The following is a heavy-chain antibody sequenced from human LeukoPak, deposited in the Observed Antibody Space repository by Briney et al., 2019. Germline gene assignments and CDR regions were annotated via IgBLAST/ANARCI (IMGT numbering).Heavy chain of an antibody. CDR3: ARDPYSGSYGNYYYYFMDV. J-gene: IGHJ6*03. CDR2: ISSSSPI. V-gene: IGHV3-48*01. Sequence: GGSLRLSCAASGFTFSSYSMNWVRQAPGKGLEWVSYISSSSPIYYADSVKGRFTISRDNAKNSLYLQMNSLRAEDTAVYYCARDPYSGSYGNYYYYFMDVWGKGTTVTISS. D-gene: IGHD1-26*01. CDR1: GFTFSSYS.